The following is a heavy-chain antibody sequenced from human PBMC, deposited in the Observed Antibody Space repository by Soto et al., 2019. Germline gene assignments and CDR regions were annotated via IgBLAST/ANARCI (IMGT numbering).Heavy chain of an antibody. CDR3: ARDRYFDWSYFDY. V-gene: IGHV3-66*01. CDR2: IYSGGST. J-gene: IGHJ4*02. CDR1: GFTVSSNY. D-gene: IGHD3-9*01. Sequence: GGSLRLSCAASGFTVSSNYMSWVRQAPGKGLEWVSVIYSGGSTYYADSVKGRFTISRDNSKNTLYLQMNSLRAEDTAVYYCARDRYFDWSYFDYWGQGTLVTVSS.